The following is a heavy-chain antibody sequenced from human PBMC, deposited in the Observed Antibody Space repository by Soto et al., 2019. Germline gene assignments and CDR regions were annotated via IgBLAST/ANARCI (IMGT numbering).Heavy chain of an antibody. CDR2: ISYDGSNK. CDR3: ARFTHPVDSGPSFDY. D-gene: IGHD3-9*01. V-gene: IGHV3-30*19. Sequence: QPGGSLRLSCAASGFTFSSYGMHWVRQAPGKGLEWVSVISYDGSNKYYADSVKGRFTISRDNSKNTLYLQMNSLRAEDTAVYYCARFTHPVDSGPSFDYWGQGTQVTVSS. J-gene: IGHJ4*02. CDR1: GFTFSSYG.